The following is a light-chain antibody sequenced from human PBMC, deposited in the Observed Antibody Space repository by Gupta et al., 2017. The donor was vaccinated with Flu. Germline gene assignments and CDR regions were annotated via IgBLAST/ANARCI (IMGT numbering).Light chain of an antibody. CDR1: QRISTY. CDR2: SAS. V-gene: IGKV1-39*01. CDR3: QQMDSTPWP. J-gene: IGKJ1*01. Sequence: DIQMTQSPSSLSASVGDRVTIPCRTSQRISTYLNWYQQKPGKAPKLLIYSASRVQSGVPSRFSGSGSWLDFTLTISRQQPEDFVNYYCQQMDSTPWPFGQGTEVEIK.